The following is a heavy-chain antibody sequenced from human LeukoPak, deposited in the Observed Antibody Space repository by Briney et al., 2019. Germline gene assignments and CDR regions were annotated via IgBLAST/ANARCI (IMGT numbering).Heavy chain of an antibody. D-gene: IGHD5-18*01. CDR3: ARGEWIQLWLSWFDP. CDR2: IIPIFGTA. J-gene: IGHJ5*02. V-gene: IGHV1-69*06. Sequence: SVKVSCKASGGTFSSYAISWVRQAPGQGLEWMGGIIPIFGTANYAQKFQGRVTITADKSTSTAYMELSSLRSEDTAVYYCARGEWIQLWLSWFDPWGQGTLVTVSS. CDR1: GGTFSSYA.